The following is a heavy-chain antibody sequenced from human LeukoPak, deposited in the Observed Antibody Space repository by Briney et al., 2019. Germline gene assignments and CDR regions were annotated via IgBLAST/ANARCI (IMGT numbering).Heavy chain of an antibody. Sequence: ASVKVSCKASGYTFTSYDINWVRQATGQGLEWMGWMNPNSGNTGYAQKFQGRVTMTRNTSISTAYMELSSLRSEDTAVYYCARGYCSSTSSYPEAEYFQHWGQGTLVTVSS. CDR1: GYTFTSYD. D-gene: IGHD2-2*01. CDR2: MNPNSGNT. CDR3: ARGYCSSTSSYPEAEYFQH. J-gene: IGHJ1*01. V-gene: IGHV1-8*01.